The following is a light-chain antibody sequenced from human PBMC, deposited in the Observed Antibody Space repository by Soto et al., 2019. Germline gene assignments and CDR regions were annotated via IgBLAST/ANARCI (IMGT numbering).Light chain of an antibody. Sequence: QSVLTQPPSVSAAPGQKVTISCSGSSSNIGSNYVSWYQQVPGTAPKLLIYDNNKRPSGIPDRFSGSKSGTSATLGITGLQTGDEADYYCGTWDSSLSAAVFGGGTQLTVL. CDR1: SSNIGSNY. V-gene: IGLV1-51*01. CDR2: DNN. CDR3: GTWDSSLSAAV. J-gene: IGLJ2*01.